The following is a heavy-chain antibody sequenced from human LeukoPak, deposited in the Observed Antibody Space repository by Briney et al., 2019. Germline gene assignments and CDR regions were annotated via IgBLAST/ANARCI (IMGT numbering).Heavy chain of an antibody. CDR3: ARGGGYYGSGRHYYFDY. V-gene: IGHV4-61*02. Sequence: PSETLSLTCTVSGGSISSGGYYWSWIRQPAGKGLEYIGRIYSTGSTNYNPSLRSRVTISVDTSKNHFSLKLSSVTAADTAVYYCARGGGYYGSGRHYYFDYWGQGTLVTVSS. D-gene: IGHD3-10*01. CDR1: GGSISSGGYY. J-gene: IGHJ4*02. CDR2: IYSTGST.